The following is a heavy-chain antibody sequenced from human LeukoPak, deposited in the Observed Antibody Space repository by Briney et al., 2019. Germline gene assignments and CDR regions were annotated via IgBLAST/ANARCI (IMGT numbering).Heavy chain of an antibody. V-gene: IGHV1-18*01. D-gene: IGHD3-10*01. CDR2: ISAYNGNT. J-gene: IGHJ4*02. Sequence: ASVKVSCKASGYSFTSYGISWVRQAPGQGLEWMGWISAYNGNTNYAQKFQGRVTLTTDTSTSTAYMDLRSLRSDDAAIYYCARDSPDGSGTYYNDSPDYWGQGTLVTVSS. CDR3: ARDSPDGSGTYYNDSPDY. CDR1: GYSFTSYG.